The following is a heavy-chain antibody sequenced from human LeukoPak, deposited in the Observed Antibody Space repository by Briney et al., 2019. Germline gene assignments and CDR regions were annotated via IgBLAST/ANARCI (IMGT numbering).Heavy chain of an antibody. CDR2: IYAGGST. CDR1: GFPVSDYY. D-gene: IGHD3-22*01. Sequence: TGGSLRLSCAASGFPVSDYYMNWVRQAPGKGLEWVSVIYAGGSTYYADSVKGRFTISRDNSENTFYLHLNSLRAEDTAIYYCARSPLFYDNSGYYYEYFYYGLDVWGQGTTVTVSS. CDR3: ARSPLFYDNSGYYYEYFYYGLDV. V-gene: IGHV3-53*01. J-gene: IGHJ6*02.